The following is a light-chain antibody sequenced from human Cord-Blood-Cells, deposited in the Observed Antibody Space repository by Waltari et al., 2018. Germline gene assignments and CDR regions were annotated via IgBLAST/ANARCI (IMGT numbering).Light chain of an antibody. V-gene: IGKV1-12*01. CDR1: QGIRSW. CDR2: AES. J-gene: IGKJ3*01. CDR3: KQANSFPFT. Sequence: IQMTQSPSSLSVSVGDKVTITCRASQGIRSWLAWYHQKPGKDPKLLIYAESSLQSGLPARFSGSRSVTDFTLTSSSLQPKYFATYYGKQANSFPFTFGPGTKVDI.